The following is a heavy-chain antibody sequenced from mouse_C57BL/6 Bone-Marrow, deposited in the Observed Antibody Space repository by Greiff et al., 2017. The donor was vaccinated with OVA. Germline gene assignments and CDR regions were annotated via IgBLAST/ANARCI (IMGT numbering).Heavy chain of an antibody. CDR2: ISSGGDYI. J-gene: IGHJ1*03. D-gene: IGHD4-1*01. CDR3: TRGLGPYWYFDV. Sequence: EVKLVESGEGLVKPGGSLKLSCAASGFTFSIYAMSWVRQTPEKRLEWVAYISSGGDYIYYADTVKGRFTISRDNARNTLYLQMSSLKSEDTAMYYCTRGLGPYWYFDVWGTGTTVTVSS. V-gene: IGHV5-9-1*02. CDR1: GFTFSIYA.